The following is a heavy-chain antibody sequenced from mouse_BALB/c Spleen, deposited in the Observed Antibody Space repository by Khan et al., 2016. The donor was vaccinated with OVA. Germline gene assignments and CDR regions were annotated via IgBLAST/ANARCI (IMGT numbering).Heavy chain of an antibody. J-gene: IGHJ3*01. V-gene: IGHV9-2-1*01. Sequence: QIQLVQSGPELKKPGETVKISYKASGYTFTDYSMHWVKQAPGKGLKWMGWINTETGEPTYADDFKGRFAFSLETSASAAYLHINNLKNEDTATYFGARRDYGYNWFAYWGQGTLVTVSA. D-gene: IGHD2-2*01. CDR1: GYTFTDYS. CDR3: ARRDYGYNWFAY. CDR2: INTETGEP.